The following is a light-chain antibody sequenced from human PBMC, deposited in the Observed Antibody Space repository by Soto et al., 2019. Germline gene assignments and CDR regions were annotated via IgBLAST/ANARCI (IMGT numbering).Light chain of an antibody. V-gene: IGLV1-40*01. J-gene: IGLJ1*01. Sequence: QSVLTQPPSVSGAPGQRVTISCTGTSSNIGAGYDVHWYQQFPGTAPKLLIYGNRNRPSGVPDRFSGSKSGTSASLAITGLQAEDEADYYCCSYAGSYNYVFGTGTKLTVL. CDR2: GNR. CDR1: SSNIGAGYD. CDR3: CSYAGSYNYV.